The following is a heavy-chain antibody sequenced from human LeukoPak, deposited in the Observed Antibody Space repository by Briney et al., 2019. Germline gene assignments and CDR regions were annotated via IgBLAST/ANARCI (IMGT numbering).Heavy chain of an antibody. CDR2: INHSGST. Sequence: SETLSLTCAVYGGSFSGYYWSWIRQPPGKGLEWIREINHSGSTNYNPSLKSRVTISVDTSKNQFSLKLSSVTAADTAIYYCARVRLRNTSGGLSWFDPWGQGTLVTVSS. J-gene: IGHJ5*02. CDR3: ARVRLRNTSGGLSWFDP. CDR1: GGSFSGYY. V-gene: IGHV4-34*01. D-gene: IGHD1/OR15-1a*01.